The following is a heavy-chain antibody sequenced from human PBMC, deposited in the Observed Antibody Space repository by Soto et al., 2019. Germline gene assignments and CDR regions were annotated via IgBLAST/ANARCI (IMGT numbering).Heavy chain of an antibody. CDR3: ARHLAAAGKAAFAKFAY. CDR2: IYYSGST. CDR1: GGSISSSSYY. D-gene: IGHD6-13*01. Sequence: SETLSLTCTVSGGSISSSSYYWGWIRQPPGKGLEWIGSIYYSGSTYYNPSLKSRVTISVDTSKNQFSLKLSSVTAADTAVYYCARHLAAAGKAAFAKFAYWGQGTLVTVSS. V-gene: IGHV4-39*01. J-gene: IGHJ4*02.